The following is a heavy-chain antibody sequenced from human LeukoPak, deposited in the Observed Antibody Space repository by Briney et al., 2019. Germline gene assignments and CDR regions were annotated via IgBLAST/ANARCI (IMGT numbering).Heavy chain of an antibody. J-gene: IGHJ4*02. V-gene: IGHV3-53*01. Sequence: GGSLRLSCAASGFTVSSNHMSWVRQAPGKGLEWVSVIYSGGSTDYADSVKGRFTISRDNSKHTLYRQMNSLRAEDTAVYHCARGPARYNWGQGTLVTVSS. CDR1: GFTVSSNH. CDR3: ARGPARYN. CDR2: IYSGGST. D-gene: IGHD1-1*01.